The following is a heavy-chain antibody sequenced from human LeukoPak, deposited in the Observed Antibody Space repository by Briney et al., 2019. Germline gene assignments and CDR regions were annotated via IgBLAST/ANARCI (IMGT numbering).Heavy chain of an antibody. CDR1: GFTFSSYG. CDR3: AKPLVVTTTDYYFDY. D-gene: IGHD2-21*02. Sequence: GGSLRLSCAASGFTFSSYGMHWVRQAPGKGLEWVAVISYDGSSKYYADSVKGRFTISRDNSKNTLYLQMNSLRAEDTAVYYCAKPLVVTTTDYYFDYWGQGTLVTVSS. CDR2: ISYDGSSK. V-gene: IGHV3-30*18. J-gene: IGHJ4*02.